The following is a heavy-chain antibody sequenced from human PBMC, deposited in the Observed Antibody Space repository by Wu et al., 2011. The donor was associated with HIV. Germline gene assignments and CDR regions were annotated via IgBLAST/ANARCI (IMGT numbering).Heavy chain of an antibody. CDR3: ARSYGSYYGSPQGPFDY. V-gene: IGHV1-69*05. Sequence: QVQLVQSGAEVKKPGASVKVSCKASGYTFSSYGISWVRQAPGQGLEWMGGIIPIFGAANYAQKFQGRVTIITDESTSTAYMELSSLRSEDTAVYYCARSYGSYYGSPQGPFDYWGQGTLVTVSS. D-gene: IGHD1-26*01. J-gene: IGHJ4*02. CDR1: GYTFSSYG. CDR2: IIPIFGAA.